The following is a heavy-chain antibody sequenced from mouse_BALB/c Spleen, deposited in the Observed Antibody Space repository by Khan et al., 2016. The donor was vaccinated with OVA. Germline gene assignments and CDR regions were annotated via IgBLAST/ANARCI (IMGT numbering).Heavy chain of an antibody. V-gene: IGHV1-80*01. CDR3: TRYYGSGFVY. CDR1: GYAFSSYW. J-gene: IGHJ3*01. D-gene: IGHD1-1*01. CDR2: IYPGNGDT. Sequence: QVQLQQSGAELVRPGSSVKISCKASGYAFSSYWMNWVKQRPGQGLEWIGQIYPGNGDTNYNGKFKGKVTLTADKSSSTAHMQLSSHTSEDSAVYFCTRYYGSGFVYWGQGTLVTVSA.